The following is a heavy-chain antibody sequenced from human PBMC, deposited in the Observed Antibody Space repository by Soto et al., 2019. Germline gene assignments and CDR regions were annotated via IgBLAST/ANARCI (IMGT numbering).Heavy chain of an antibody. CDR3: ARGIHMVRGAKDPYYGMDV. CDR1: GGSFSGYY. D-gene: IGHD3-10*01. CDR2: INHSGST. V-gene: IGHV4-34*01. J-gene: IGHJ6*02. Sequence: QVQLQQWGAGLLKPSATLSLTCAVYGGSFSGYYWSWIRQPPGKGLEWIGEINHSGSTNYNPSLKSRVTISVDTSKNQFSLKLSSVTAADTAVYYCARGIHMVRGAKDPYYGMDVWGQGTTVTVSS.